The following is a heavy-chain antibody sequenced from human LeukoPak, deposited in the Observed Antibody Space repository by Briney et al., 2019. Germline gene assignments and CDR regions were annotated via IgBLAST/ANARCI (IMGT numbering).Heavy chain of an antibody. D-gene: IGHD2-2*01. CDR2: VNYSGTT. V-gene: IGHV4-34*01. CDR3: ARFKSQLRQYYYYMDV. Sequence: SETLSLTCTVYGGSFNGYYWSWIRQPPGKGLEWIGEVNYSGTTNYNPSLTSRVTISVDTSKNQFSLKLSSVTAADTAVYYCARFKSQLRQYYYYMDVWGKGTTVTVSS. J-gene: IGHJ6*03. CDR1: GGSFNGYY.